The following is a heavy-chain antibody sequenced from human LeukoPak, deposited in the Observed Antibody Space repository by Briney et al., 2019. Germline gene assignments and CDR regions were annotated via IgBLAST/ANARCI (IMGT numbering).Heavy chain of an antibody. V-gene: IGHV4-61*02. CDR2: IYTSGST. D-gene: IGHD4-23*01. CDR3: ARAAVVSGWRNWFDP. Sequence: SPSQTLSLTCTVSGVSISSGSYYWRWLRQPAGKGLEWIGRIYTSGSTNYNPSLKSRVTISVDTSKNQFSLKLSSVTAADTAVYYCARAAVVSGWRNWFDPWGQGTLVTVSS. CDR1: GVSISSGSYY. J-gene: IGHJ5*02.